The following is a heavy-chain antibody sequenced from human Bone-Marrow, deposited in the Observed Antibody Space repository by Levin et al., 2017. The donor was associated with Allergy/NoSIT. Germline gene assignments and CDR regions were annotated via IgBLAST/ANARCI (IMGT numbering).Heavy chain of an antibody. D-gene: IGHD2-2*02. CDR2: IYHSGST. CDR1: GGSISSSQW. Sequence: TASETLSLTCTISGGSISSSQWWGWVRQPPGKGLEWIGEIYHSGSTNYNPSLNSRVTISVDKSNNQFSLKLNSVTAADTAVYYCAISLPRYCTSASCYKYYHYYMGVWGKGTTVTVSS. J-gene: IGHJ6*03. CDR3: AISLPRYCTSASCYKYYHYYMGV. V-gene: IGHV4-4*02.